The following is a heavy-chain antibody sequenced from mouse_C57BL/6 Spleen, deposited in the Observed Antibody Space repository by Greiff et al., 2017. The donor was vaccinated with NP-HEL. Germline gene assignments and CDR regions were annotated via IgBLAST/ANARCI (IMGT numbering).Heavy chain of an antibody. V-gene: IGHV1-50*01. CDR3: ARALDSSGYVDY. D-gene: IGHD3-2*02. Sequence: VQLQQPGAELVKPGASVKLSCKASGYTFTSYWMQWVKQRPGQGLEWIGEIDPSDSYTNYNQKFKGKATLTVDTSSSTAYMQLSSLTSEDSAVYYCARALDSSGYVDYWGQGTLVTVSA. CDR1: GYTFTSYW. CDR2: IDPSDSYT. J-gene: IGHJ3*01.